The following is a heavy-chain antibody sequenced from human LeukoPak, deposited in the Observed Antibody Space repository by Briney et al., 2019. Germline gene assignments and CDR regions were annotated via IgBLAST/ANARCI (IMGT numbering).Heavy chain of an antibody. D-gene: IGHD2-21*02. Sequence: PSETLSLTCAVSGYSISSGYYWGWIRQPPGKGLEWIGSIYHSGSTYHNPSLKSRVTISVDTSKNQFSLKLSSVTAADTAVYYCARDTGGDKEGVTAPGYFDLWGRGTLVTVSS. CDR3: ARDTGGDKEGVTAPGYFDL. CDR1: GYSISSGYY. J-gene: IGHJ2*01. V-gene: IGHV4-38-2*02. CDR2: IYHSGST.